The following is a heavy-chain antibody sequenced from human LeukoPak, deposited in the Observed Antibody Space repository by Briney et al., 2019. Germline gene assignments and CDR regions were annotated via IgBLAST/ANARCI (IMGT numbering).Heavy chain of an antibody. D-gene: IGHD2-2*01. J-gene: IGHJ4*02. CDR1: GYSFIDYY. Sequence: ASVKVCCYASGYSFIDYYMHWGRQAPGQGLEWMGWINPNSGGTNYAQKFQGRVTMTRDTSISTAYMELSRLRSDDTAVYYCARDLVVPAATPRGLGYWGQGTLVTVSS. V-gene: IGHV1-2*02. CDR2: INPNSGGT. CDR3: ARDLVVPAATPRGLGY.